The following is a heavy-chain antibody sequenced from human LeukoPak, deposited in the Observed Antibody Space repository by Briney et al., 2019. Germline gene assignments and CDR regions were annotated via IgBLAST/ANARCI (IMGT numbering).Heavy chain of an antibody. V-gene: IGHV3-72*01. CDR3: AKDWLESSGWYLGDWKYWYFDL. J-gene: IGHJ2*01. D-gene: IGHD6-19*01. CDR2: IRDKGNSYTT. CDR1: GFIFSDHY. Sequence: GGSLRLSCAASGFIFSDHYMDWVRQTPGKGLEWVARIRDKGNSYTTEYAASVKGRFTVSRDDSKNLLSLQMNSLKTEDTAVYYCAKDWLESSGWYLGDWKYWYFDLWGRGTLVTVSS.